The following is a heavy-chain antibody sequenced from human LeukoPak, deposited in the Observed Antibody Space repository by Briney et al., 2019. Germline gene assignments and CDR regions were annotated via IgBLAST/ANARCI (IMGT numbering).Heavy chain of an antibody. CDR3: AKWYWELPDFDY. Sequence: GSLRLSCAASGFTFSSYSMNWVRQAPGKGVEWVSSISSSSSYIYYADSVKGRFTISRDNAKNSLYLQMNSLRAEDTAVYYCAKWYWELPDFDYWGQGTLVTVSS. D-gene: IGHD1-26*01. CDR2: ISSSSSYI. CDR1: GFTFSSYS. J-gene: IGHJ4*02. V-gene: IGHV3-21*04.